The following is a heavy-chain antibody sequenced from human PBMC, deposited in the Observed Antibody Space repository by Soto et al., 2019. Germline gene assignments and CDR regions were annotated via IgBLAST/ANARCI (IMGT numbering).Heavy chain of an antibody. D-gene: IGHD2-21*02. V-gene: IGHV1-18*01. CDR2: ISAYNGNT. CDR1: CYTLSRYG. Sequence: AASVKVSCKAFCYTLSRYGISSVRQAPGPGLEWMGWISAYNGNTNYAQKLQGRVTMTTDTSTSTAYMELRSLRSDDTAVYYCARDFGGDYDPFDYWGQGTLVTVSS. CDR3: ARDFGGDYDPFDY. J-gene: IGHJ4*02.